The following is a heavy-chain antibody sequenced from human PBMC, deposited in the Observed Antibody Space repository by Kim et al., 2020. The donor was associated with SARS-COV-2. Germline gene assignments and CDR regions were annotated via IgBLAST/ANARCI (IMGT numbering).Heavy chain of an antibody. J-gene: IGHJ4*02. V-gene: IGHV3-21*01. CDR2: ISSSSYI. CDR1: GFTFSSYS. CDR3: ARLRVAVAGVGDY. Sequence: GGSLRLSCAASGFTFSSYSMNWVRQAPGKGLEWVSSISSSSYIYYADSVKGRFTISRDNAKNSLYLQMNSLRAEDTAVYYCARLRVAVAGVGDYWGQGTLVTVSS. D-gene: IGHD6-19*01.